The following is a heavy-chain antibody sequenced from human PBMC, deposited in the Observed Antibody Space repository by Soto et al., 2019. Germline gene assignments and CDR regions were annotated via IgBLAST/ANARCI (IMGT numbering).Heavy chain of an antibody. CDR1: GYTFSSYA. CDR2: INAGNGNT. V-gene: IGHV1-3*01. D-gene: IGHD6-13*01. Sequence: ASVKVSCKASGYTFSSYAMHWVRQAPGQRLEWMGWINAGNGNTKYSQKFQGRVTITRDTSASTAYMELSSLRSEDTAVYYCARPHFSSSYYFDYWGQGTLVTVSS. CDR3: ARPHFSSSYYFDY. J-gene: IGHJ4*02.